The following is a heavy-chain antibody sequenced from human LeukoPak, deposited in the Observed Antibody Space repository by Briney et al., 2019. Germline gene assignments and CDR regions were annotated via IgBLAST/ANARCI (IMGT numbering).Heavy chain of an antibody. Sequence: GGSLRLSCAASGFSFSGYGMHWVRQAPGKGLEWVANIKQDGSEKYYVDSVKGRFTISRDNAKNSLYLQMNSLRAEDTAVYYCARDNWNTGRLAWYYYYYYMDVWGKGTTVTVSS. J-gene: IGHJ6*03. CDR2: IKQDGSEK. CDR3: ARDNWNTGRLAWYYYYYYMDV. V-gene: IGHV3-7*01. D-gene: IGHD1/OR15-1a*01. CDR1: GFSFSGYG.